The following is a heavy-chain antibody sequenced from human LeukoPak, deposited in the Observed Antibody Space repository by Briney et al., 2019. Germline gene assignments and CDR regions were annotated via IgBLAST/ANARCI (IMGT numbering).Heavy chain of an antibody. CDR3: ARHHGAETIDHDAFDI. D-gene: IGHD3-9*01. V-gene: IGHV4-39*01. Sequence: SETLSLTCTVSGGSISSSSYYWGWIRQPPGKGLEWIGSIYYSGSTYYNPSLKSRVTISVDTSKNQFSLKLGSVTAADTAVYYCARHHGAETIDHDAFDIWGQGTMVTVSS. CDR1: GGSISSSSYY. J-gene: IGHJ3*02. CDR2: IYYSGST.